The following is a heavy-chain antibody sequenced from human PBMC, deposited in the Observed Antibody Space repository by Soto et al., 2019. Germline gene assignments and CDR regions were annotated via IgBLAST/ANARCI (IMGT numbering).Heavy chain of an antibody. CDR3: ARVPHYYDSSGFDP. CDR1: GGSISSSNW. D-gene: IGHD3-22*01. CDR2: IYHSGST. J-gene: IGHJ5*02. Sequence: PSETLSLTCAVSGGSISSSNWWSWVRQSPGKGLEWIGEIYHSGSTNYNPSLKSRVTISVDKSKNQFSLKLSSVTAADTAVYYCARVPHYYDSSGFDPWGQGTLVTVSS. V-gene: IGHV4-4*02.